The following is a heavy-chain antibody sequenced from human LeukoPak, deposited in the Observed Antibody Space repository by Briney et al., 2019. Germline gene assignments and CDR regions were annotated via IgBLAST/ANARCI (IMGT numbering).Heavy chain of an antibody. CDR2: IYYSGST. D-gene: IGHD5-12*01. J-gene: IGHJ4*02. CDR3: ARHGRDGFGYVLDCFDY. CDR1: GGSISSYY. V-gene: IGHV4-59*08. Sequence: SEILSLTCTVSGGSISSYYWSWIRQPPGKGLEWIGYIYYSGSTNYNPSLKSRVTISVDTSKNQFSLKLSSVTAADTAVYYCARHGRDGFGYVLDCFDYWGQGTLVTVSS.